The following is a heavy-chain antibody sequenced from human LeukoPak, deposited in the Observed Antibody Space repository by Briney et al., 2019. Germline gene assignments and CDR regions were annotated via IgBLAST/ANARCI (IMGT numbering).Heavy chain of an antibody. Sequence: GRSLRLSCEASGFTFDDYAMHWVRQAPGNGLEWVSGISWNSVSIDYADSVKGRFTIARDNAKNSLYLQMNSLRAEDTALYYCAKDYYSSGYYYYAMDVWGRGNTVTVSS. V-gene: IGHV3-9*01. D-gene: IGHD6-19*01. CDR2: ISWNSVSI. CDR1: GFTFDDYA. J-gene: IGHJ6*02. CDR3: AKDYYSSGYYYYAMDV.